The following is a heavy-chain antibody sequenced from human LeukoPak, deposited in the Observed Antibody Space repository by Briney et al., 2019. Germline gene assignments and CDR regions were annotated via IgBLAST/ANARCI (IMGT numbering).Heavy chain of an antibody. D-gene: IGHD4-17*01. CDR3: ARAGGSTVSHSDY. V-gene: IGHV3-23*01. J-gene: IGHJ4*02. CDR2: ISGSGGST. Sequence: GGSLRLSCAASGFTFISSAMVWVRQAPGKGLEWVSTISGSGGSTFYADSVKGRFTISKDNAKNSLYLQMNSLRAEDTAVYYCARAGGSTVSHSDYWGQGTLVTVSS. CDR1: GFTFISSA.